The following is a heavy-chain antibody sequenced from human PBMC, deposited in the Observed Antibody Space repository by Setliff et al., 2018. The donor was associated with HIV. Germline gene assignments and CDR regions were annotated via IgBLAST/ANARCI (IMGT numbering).Heavy chain of an antibody. CDR3: ATSPAGEILGSRPFYFDY. J-gene: IGHJ4*02. D-gene: IGHD3-10*01. CDR1: GGSIGNFY. CDR2: IYYSGST. V-gene: IGHV4-59*06. Sequence: PSETLSLTCSVSGGSIGNFYWSWIRQPPGKGLEWIGYIYYSGSTYYSPSLKSRVTISEDTSKNQFSLKMRSVTAADTAVYYCATSPAGEILGSRPFYFDYWGQGTLVTVSS.